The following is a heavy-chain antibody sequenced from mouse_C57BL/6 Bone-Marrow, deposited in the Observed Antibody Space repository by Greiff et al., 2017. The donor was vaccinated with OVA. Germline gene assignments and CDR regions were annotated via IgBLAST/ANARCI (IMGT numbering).Heavy chain of an antibody. D-gene: IGHD1-1*01. Sequence: LKESGAELVRPGSSVKLSCKDSYFAFMASAMHWVKQRPGHGLEWIGSFTMYSDATEYSENFKGKATLTANTSSSTAYMELSSLTSEDSAVYYCARGAVVAPYAMDYWGQGTSVTVSS. CDR1: YFAFMASA. V-gene: IGHV1-49*01. CDR3: ARGAVVAPYAMDY. J-gene: IGHJ4*01. CDR2: FTMYSDAT.